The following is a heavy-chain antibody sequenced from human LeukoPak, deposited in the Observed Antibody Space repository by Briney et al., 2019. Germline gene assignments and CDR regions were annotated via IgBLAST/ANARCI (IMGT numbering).Heavy chain of an antibody. CDR3: ARHSSQDIVVVPASVFDP. CDR1: GGSISSSSYY. Sequence: PSETLSLTCTVSGGSISSSSYYWGWIRPPPGKGLEWIGSIYYSGSTYYNPSLKSRVTISVDTSKNQFSLKLSSVTAADTAVYYCARHSSQDIVVVPASVFDPWGQGTLVTVSS. V-gene: IGHV4-39*01. CDR2: IYYSGST. J-gene: IGHJ5*02. D-gene: IGHD2-2*01.